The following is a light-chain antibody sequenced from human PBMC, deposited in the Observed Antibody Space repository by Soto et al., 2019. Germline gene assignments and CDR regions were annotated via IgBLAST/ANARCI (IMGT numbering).Light chain of an antibody. J-gene: IGKJ1*01. Sequence: EIVLTQSPATLSLSPGERATLSCRASQSVGSSLAWYQQKLGQAPRLLIYAASDRATGIPGRFSGSGSRTDFTLIISSLEPEDFAFYYCQQGNTWPWTFGQGTKVDIK. CDR2: AAS. CDR1: QSVGSS. V-gene: IGKV3-11*01. CDR3: QQGNTWPWT.